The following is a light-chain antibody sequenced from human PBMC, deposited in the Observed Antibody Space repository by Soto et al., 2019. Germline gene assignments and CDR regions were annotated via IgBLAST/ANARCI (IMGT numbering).Light chain of an antibody. J-gene: IGKJ4*01. CDR1: ESIRTF. CDR3: QQYEKSPLT. Sequence: EIVLTQSPATLSLSPGERATLSCRASESIRTFLAWYQQKPGQAPRLLIYGASNRATGIPARFSGSGSGADFSLTVIRLEPEDFAVYYCQQYEKSPLTFGGGTKVEIK. CDR2: GAS. V-gene: IGKV3-11*01.